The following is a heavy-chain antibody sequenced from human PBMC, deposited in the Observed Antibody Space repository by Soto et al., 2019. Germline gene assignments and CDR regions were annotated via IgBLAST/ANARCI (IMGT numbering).Heavy chain of an antibody. J-gene: IGHJ6*02. CDR2: ISGSGGST. CDR1: GFTFSSYA. D-gene: IGHD2-21*02. CDR3: AKVGSGVVTTHYYYYYGMDV. V-gene: IGHV3-23*01. Sequence: GGSLSLSCAASGFTFSSYAMSWVRQAPGKGLEWVSAISGSGGSTYYADSVKGRFTISRDNSKNTLYLQMNSLRAEDTAVYYCAKVGSGVVTTHYYYYYGMDVWGQGTTVTVSS.